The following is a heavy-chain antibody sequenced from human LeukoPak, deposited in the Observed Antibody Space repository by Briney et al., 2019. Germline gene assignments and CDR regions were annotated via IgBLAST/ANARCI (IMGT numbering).Heavy chain of an antibody. J-gene: IGHJ6*04. CDR3: ARDGTVTALVYYYYGMDV. CDR1: GFTFSSYE. Sequence: GGSLSLSRAASGFTFSSYEMNWVRQPPARGLEWVSYISSSGSTIYYADSLKGRFTISRDNAKNSLYLQMNSLRAEETAVYYCARDGTVTALVYYYYGMDVWGKGTTVTVSS. D-gene: IGHD4-17*01. CDR2: ISSSGSTI. V-gene: IGHV3-48*03.